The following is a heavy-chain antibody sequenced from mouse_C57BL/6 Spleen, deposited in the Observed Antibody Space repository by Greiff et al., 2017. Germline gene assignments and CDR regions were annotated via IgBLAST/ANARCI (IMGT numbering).Heavy chain of an antibody. V-gene: IGHV1-59*01. CDR2: IDPSDSYT. CDR1: GYTFTSYW. Sequence: QVQLQQPGAELVRPGTSVKLSCKASGYTFTSYWMHWVKQRPGQGLEWIGVIDPSDSYTNYNQKFKGKATLTVDTSSSTAYMQLSSLTSEDSAVYYCARRLYDGDPYYYAMDYWGQGTSVTVSS. CDR3: ARRLYDGDPYYYAMDY. D-gene: IGHD2-12*01. J-gene: IGHJ4*01.